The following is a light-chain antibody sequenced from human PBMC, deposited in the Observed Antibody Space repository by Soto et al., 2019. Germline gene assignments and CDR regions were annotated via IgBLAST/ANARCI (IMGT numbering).Light chain of an antibody. CDR2: EVT. J-gene: IGLJ2*01. Sequence: QSALTQPASVSGSPGQSITISCIGTSSDVGNYELVSWYQQLPGKDPKLIIYEVTKRPSGVPNRFSGSKSGNTASLTISGLLAEDDADYHCCSFAGGSTYVVFGGGTQLTVL. CDR1: SSDVGNYEL. CDR3: CSFAGGSTYVV. V-gene: IGLV2-23*02.